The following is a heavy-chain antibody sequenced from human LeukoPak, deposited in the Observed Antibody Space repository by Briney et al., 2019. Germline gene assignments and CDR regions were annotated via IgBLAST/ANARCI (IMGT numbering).Heavy chain of an antibody. D-gene: IGHD3-22*01. V-gene: IGHV1-69*15. CDR2: IIPIFGTS. J-gene: IGHJ4*02. CDR3: ARGYYDSSGYSSLFDY. Sequence: GASVKVSCKASGGTFNNYAISWVRQAPGQGLKWMGRIIPIFGTSNYAQKFQGRVTITADEPTSTAYMELSSLRSDDTAVYYCARGYYDSSGYSSLFDYWGQGTLVTVSS. CDR1: GGTFNNYA.